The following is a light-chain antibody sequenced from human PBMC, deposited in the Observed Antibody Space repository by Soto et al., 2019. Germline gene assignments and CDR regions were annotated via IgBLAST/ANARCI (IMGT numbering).Light chain of an antibody. CDR2: DAS. V-gene: IGKV3-11*01. Sequence: EIVLTQSPATLSLSPGERATLSCRASQSVSSYLAWYQQKPGQAPRLLIYDASNRTTGIPARFSGGGSGTEFPLTISSLQSEDFAVYYCPQYNNWPPWTFGQGTKVDI. CDR3: PQYNNWPPWT. CDR1: QSVSSY. J-gene: IGKJ1*01.